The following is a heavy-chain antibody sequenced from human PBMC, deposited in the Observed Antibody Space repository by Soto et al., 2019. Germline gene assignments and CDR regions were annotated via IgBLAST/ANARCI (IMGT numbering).Heavy chain of an antibody. Sequence: SVKVSCKASGGTFSSYAISWVRQAPGQGLEWMGGIIPIFGTANYAQKFQGRVTITADESTSTAYMELSSLRSEDTAVYYCARVSMVRGVIIREPDYYYYGMDVWGQGTTVTVSS. V-gene: IGHV1-69*13. CDR3: ARVSMVRGVIIREPDYYYYGMDV. CDR1: GGTFSSYA. J-gene: IGHJ6*02. D-gene: IGHD3-10*01. CDR2: IIPIFGTA.